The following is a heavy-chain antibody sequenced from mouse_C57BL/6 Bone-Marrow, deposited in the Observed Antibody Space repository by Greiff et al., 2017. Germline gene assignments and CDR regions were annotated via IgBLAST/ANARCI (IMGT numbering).Heavy chain of an antibody. CDR2: IDPSDSYT. V-gene: IGHV1-69*01. Sequence: QVQLQQPGAELVMPGASVKLSCKASGYTFTSYWMHWVKQRPGQGLEWIGEIDPSDSYTNYNQKFKGKSTLTVDKSSSTAYMQLSSLTSEDSAVYYCAREPYYYGSSYDYWGRGTTLTVSS. CDR3: AREPYYYGSSYDY. D-gene: IGHD1-1*01. CDR1: GYTFTSYW. J-gene: IGHJ2*01.